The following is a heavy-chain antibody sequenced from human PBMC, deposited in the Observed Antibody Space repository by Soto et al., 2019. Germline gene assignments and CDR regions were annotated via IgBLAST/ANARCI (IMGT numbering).Heavy chain of an antibody. CDR1: GFTFSSYA. J-gene: IGHJ6*02. D-gene: IGHD4-4*01. Sequence: QVQLVESGGGVVQPGRSLRISCAASGFTFSSYAMHWVRQAPGKGLEWVAVISYDGSNKYYADSVKGRFTISRDNSKNTLYLQMNSLRAEDTAVYYCARDLNYDPYYYYGMDVWGQGTTVTVSS. V-gene: IGHV3-30-3*01. CDR3: ARDLNYDPYYYYGMDV. CDR2: ISYDGSNK.